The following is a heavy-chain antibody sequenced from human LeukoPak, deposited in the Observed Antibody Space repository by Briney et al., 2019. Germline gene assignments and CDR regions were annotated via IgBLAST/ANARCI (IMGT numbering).Heavy chain of an antibody. Sequence: SETLSLTCAVYGGSFSGYYWSWIRQPPGKGLEWIGEINHSGSTNYNPSLKSRVTISVDTSKNQSSLKLSSVTAADTAVYYCARRVIAARPSSFDYWGQGTLVTVSS. CDR3: ARRVIAARPSSFDY. J-gene: IGHJ4*02. V-gene: IGHV4-34*01. CDR2: INHSGST. D-gene: IGHD6-6*01. CDR1: GGSFSGYY.